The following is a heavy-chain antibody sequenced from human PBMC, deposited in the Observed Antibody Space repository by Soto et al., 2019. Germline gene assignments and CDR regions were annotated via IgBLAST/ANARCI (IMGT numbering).Heavy chain of an antibody. D-gene: IGHD1-1*01. CDR3: ARSGTLDC. Sequence: QGQLVQSGAEVKKPGSSVRVSCKASGGSFDAYAINWVRQAPGQGLEWMGRIIPVVDVTNYGRRFQGRLTITADKSTTTAYMELNSLTSEDTAIYYCARSGTLDCWGQGTLVTVSS. J-gene: IGHJ4*02. CDR1: GGSFDAYA. CDR2: IIPVVDVT. V-gene: IGHV1-69*02.